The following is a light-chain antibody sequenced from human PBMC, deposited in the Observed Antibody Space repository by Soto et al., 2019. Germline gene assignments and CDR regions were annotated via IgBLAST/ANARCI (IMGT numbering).Light chain of an antibody. CDR3: QQTYSTPPT. J-gene: IGKJ1*01. CDR2: AAS. V-gene: IGKV1-39*01. CDR1: QSISAY. Sequence: DIHMTHSPSSVSASVVDRVTITCRASQSISAYLNWYQQKPGKAPKLLIYAASSLQSGVPSRFSGSGSGTDFTLTISSLQPEDFATYYCQQTYSTPPTFGQGTKVDIK.